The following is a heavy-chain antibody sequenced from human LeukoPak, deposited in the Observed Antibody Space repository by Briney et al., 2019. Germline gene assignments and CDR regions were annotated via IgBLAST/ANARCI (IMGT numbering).Heavy chain of an antibody. D-gene: IGHD7-27*01. Sequence: PSETLSLTCAVYGGPFSGYYWTWIRQPPGKGWEWIGEINQSGSTNYNPSLMSRVTISVDTSKNQFSLKLYSVTAADTAVYYCAREHRTGDRFDYWGQGTLVTVSS. CDR1: GGPFSGYY. V-gene: IGHV4-34*01. CDR3: AREHRTGDRFDY. J-gene: IGHJ4*02. CDR2: INQSGST.